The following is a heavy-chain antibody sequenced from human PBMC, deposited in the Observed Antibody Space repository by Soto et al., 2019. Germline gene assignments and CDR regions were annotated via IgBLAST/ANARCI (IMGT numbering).Heavy chain of an antibody. CDR2: IYHSGTT. V-gene: IGHV4-38-2*01. J-gene: IGHJ4*02. Sequence: KPSETLSLTCAVSGDSISRGYYWAWIRQPPGKGLEYIGSIYHSGTTYYNPSLMSRVTISVDTSKNQFSLSLRSVTAADSAVYYCASRDNVGYYPHLGQGTLVTVSS. CDR1: GDSISRGYY. CDR3: ASRDNVGYYPH. D-gene: IGHD3-3*01.